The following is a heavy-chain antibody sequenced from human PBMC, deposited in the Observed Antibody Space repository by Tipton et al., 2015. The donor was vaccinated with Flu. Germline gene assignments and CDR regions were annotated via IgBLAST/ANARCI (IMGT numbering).Heavy chain of an antibody. CDR3: ARHDSVVAPAASGNWFDP. V-gene: IGHV4-39*01. CDR1: GDSISSIGYY. D-gene: IGHD2-2*01. J-gene: IGHJ5*02. Sequence: TLSLTCIVSGDSISSIGYYWGWIRQPPGKGLEWIGSVYYTGITYYNPSLKSRVTMSVDTSKNQFSLKMTSVTATDTAVYYCARHDSVVAPAASGNWFDPWGQGTLVTVSS. CDR2: VYYTGIT.